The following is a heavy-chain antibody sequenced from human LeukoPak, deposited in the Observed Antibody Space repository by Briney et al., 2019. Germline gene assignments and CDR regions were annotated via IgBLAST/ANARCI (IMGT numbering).Heavy chain of an antibody. Sequence: APVKVSCKASGYTFTGYYMHWVRQAPGQGLEWMGWINPNSGGTNYAQKFQGRVTMTRDTSISTAYMELSRLRSDDTAVYYCAREPGRYYYDSSGGSGWGQGTLVTVSS. CDR3: AREPGRYYYDSSGGSG. D-gene: IGHD3-22*01. J-gene: IGHJ4*02. CDR2: INPNSGGT. CDR1: GYTFTGYY. V-gene: IGHV1-2*02.